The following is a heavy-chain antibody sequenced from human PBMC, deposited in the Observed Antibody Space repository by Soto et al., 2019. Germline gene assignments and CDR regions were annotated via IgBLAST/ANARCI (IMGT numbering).Heavy chain of an antibody. CDR1: GFTFDDHA. CDR2: VSWNGLRT. CDR3: AKDLGPSYSSGRGGMDV. D-gene: IGHD6-19*01. Sequence: EVQLVESGGGLVQPGRSLRLSCAASGFTFDDHAMHWVRQAPGKGLECVSSVSWNGLRTAYADSVKGRFTISRDNAKNSLYLQMNSLRAEDTALYYCAKDLGPSYSSGRGGMDVWGQGTTVTVSS. V-gene: IGHV3-9*01. J-gene: IGHJ6*02.